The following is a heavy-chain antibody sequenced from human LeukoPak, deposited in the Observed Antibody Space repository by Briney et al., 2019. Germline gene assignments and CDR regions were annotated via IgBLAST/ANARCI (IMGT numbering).Heavy chain of an antibody. V-gene: IGHV3-30*18. J-gene: IGHJ3*02. CDR1: GFSFSGYG. CDR3: AKDSSSSAFDI. CDR2: ISYDGSKT. Sequence: GRSLRLSCAASGFSFSGYGMYWVRQAPGQGLEWAAVISYDGSKTYYGDSVKGRFTISRDNSKNTLYLQMNSLRAEVTAVYYCAKDSSSSAFDIWGQGTMVTVSS. D-gene: IGHD6-6*01.